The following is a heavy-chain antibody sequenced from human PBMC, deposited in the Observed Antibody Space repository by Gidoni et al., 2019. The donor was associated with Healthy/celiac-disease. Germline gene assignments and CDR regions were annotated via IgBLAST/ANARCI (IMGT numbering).Heavy chain of an antibody. J-gene: IGHJ4*02. Sequence: QVQLVQSGAEVKKPGASVKVSCKASGYTFTSYGISWVRQAPGQGLEWMGWISAYESNTNYAQKIQGIIAMNSDTTTSTALMRLRCLDTADTAGDYGAGRVGYGSCRYYYWGQGTLVTVSS. V-gene: IGHV1-18*01. CDR3: AGRVGYGSCRYYY. D-gene: IGHD3-22*01. CDR2: ISAYESNT. CDR1: GYTFTSYG.